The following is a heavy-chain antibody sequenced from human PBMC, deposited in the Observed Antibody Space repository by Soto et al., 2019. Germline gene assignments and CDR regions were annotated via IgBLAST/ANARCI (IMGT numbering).Heavy chain of an antibody. D-gene: IGHD3-3*01. CDR1: GYTFTSYG. J-gene: IGHJ6*02. CDR2: ISAYNGNT. Sequence: ASVKVSCKASGYTFTSYGISWVRQAPGQGLEWMGWISAYNGNTNYAQKLQGRVTITADESTSTAYMELSSLRSEDTAVYYCARDHKGQEWSNYYYYGMDVWGQGTTVTVSS. CDR3: ARDHKGQEWSNYYYYGMDV. V-gene: IGHV1-18*01.